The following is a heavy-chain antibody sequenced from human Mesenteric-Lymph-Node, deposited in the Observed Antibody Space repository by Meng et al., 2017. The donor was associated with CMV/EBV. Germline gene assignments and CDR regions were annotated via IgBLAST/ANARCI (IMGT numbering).Heavy chain of an antibody. V-gene: IGHV4-59*12. Sequence: SETLSLTCTVSGGSISSYYWSWIRQPPGKGLEWIGYIYYSGSTYYNPSLKSRVTISVDTSKNQFSLKLSSVTAADTAVYYCAREGSGSYHFDYWGQGTLVTVSS. CDR2: IYYSGST. J-gene: IGHJ4*02. D-gene: IGHD1-26*01. CDR3: AREGSGSYHFDY. CDR1: GGSISSYY.